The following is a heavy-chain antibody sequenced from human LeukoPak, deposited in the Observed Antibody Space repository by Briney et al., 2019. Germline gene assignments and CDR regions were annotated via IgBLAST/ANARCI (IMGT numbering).Heavy chain of an antibody. CDR3: ARTSRNPYCSSTSCYSYYYYGMDV. D-gene: IGHD2-2*02. J-gene: IGHJ6*02. CDR2: INHSGST. Sequence: SETLSLTCAVYGGSFSGYYWSWIRQPPGKGLEWIGEINHSGSTNYNPSLKSRVTISVDTSKNQFSLKLSSLTAADTAVYYCARTSRNPYCSSTSCYSYYYYGMDVWGQGTTVTVSS. V-gene: IGHV4-34*01. CDR1: GGSFSGYY.